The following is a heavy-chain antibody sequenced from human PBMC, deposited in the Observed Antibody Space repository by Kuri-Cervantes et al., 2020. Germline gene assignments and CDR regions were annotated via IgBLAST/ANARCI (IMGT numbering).Heavy chain of an antibody. CDR1: GYTFTSYG. Sequence: SVKVSCKASGYTFTSYGISWVRQAPGQGLEWMGGIIPIFGTANYAQKLQGRVTITTDESTSTAYMELSSLRSEDTAVYYCARSPQVYDYVWGSYRYPFDYWGQGTLVTVSS. J-gene: IGHJ4*02. CDR2: IIPIFGTA. V-gene: IGHV1-69*05. D-gene: IGHD3-16*02. CDR3: ARSPQVYDYVWGSYRYPFDY.